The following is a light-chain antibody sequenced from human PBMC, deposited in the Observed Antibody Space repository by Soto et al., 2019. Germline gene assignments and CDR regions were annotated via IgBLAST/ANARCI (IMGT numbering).Light chain of an antibody. Sequence: EIVLPQSPGTLSLSPGERATLSCRASQLFPSNYLDWYQQRPCQAPRLLIYGASSRATGIPASFFGIGCGTDFILANRRLEPEDVAVYYCQHYDSSPTFGGGTKVVIK. CDR2: GAS. CDR1: QLFPSNY. CDR3: QHYDSSPT. V-gene: IGKV3-20*01. J-gene: IGKJ4*01.